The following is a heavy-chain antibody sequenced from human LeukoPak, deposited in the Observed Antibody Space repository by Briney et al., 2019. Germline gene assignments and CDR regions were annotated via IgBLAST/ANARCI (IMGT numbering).Heavy chain of an antibody. D-gene: IGHD1-26*01. CDR3: VRVRYSGSYLDAFDI. V-gene: IGHV1-2*02. J-gene: IGHJ3*02. CDR2: INPNSGGT. Sequence: ASVKVSCKASGYTFTGYYMHWVRQAPGQGLEWMGWINPNSGGTNYAQKFQGRVTMTRDTSISTAYMELSRLRSDDTAVYYCVRVRYSGSYLDAFDIWGQGTMVTVSS. CDR1: GYTFTGYY.